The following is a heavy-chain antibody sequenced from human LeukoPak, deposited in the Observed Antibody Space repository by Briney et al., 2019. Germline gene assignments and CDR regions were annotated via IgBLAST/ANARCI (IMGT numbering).Heavy chain of an antibody. CDR1: GFTFRSSA. Sequence: GGSLRLSCAASGFTFRSSAMHWVRQAPGKGLEWVAVTSYDGRNKYYADSAKGRFTISRDNSKNTLYLQMNSLRPEDTAVYYCARGRDSSGYTDFDYWGQGTLVTVSS. J-gene: IGHJ4*02. CDR2: TSYDGRNK. V-gene: IGHV3-30*04. CDR3: ARGRDSSGYTDFDY. D-gene: IGHD3-22*01.